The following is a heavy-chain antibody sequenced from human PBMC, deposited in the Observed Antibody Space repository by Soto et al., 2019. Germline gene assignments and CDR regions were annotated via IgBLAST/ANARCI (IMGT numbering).Heavy chain of an antibody. V-gene: IGHV3-74*01. Sequence: EVQLVESGGGLVQPGGSLRLSCAVSGFTFSSFWMHWVRQAPGEGLVWVSRINTDGSSTSYADSVKGRFTISRDNAKNTLYLQMNSLRVEDTAMYYCAKRGVDTFGLSYWGREPWSPSPQ. CDR1: GFTFSSFW. CDR3: AKRGVDTFGLSY. D-gene: IGHD3-10*01. CDR2: INTDGSST. J-gene: IGHJ4*02.